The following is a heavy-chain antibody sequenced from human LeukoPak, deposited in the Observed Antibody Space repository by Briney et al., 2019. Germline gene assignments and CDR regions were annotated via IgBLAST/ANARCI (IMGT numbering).Heavy chain of an antibody. CDR1: GFTFSSYS. V-gene: IGHV3-21*01. Sequence: GGSLRLSCAASGFTFSSYSMNWVRQAPGKGLEWVSSISSSSSYIYYADSVKGRFTISRDNAKNSLYLQMNSLRAEDTAVYYCARDGDCSSTSCSGGGYYYYYYYMDVWGRGTTVTVS. CDR3: ARDGDCSSTSCSGGGYYYYYYYMDV. CDR2: ISSSSSYI. D-gene: IGHD2-2*03. J-gene: IGHJ6*03.